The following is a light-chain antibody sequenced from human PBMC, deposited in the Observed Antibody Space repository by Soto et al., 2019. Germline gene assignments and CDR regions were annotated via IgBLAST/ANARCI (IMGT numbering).Light chain of an antibody. J-gene: IGKJ4*01. CDR2: DTI. V-gene: IGKV1-33*01. Sequence: DIQMTQSPSSLSASVGDRVTITCQASQDITNYLSWYQQKPGSAPKLLIYDTINLETGVPTRFTGVGYETHFTLTISSLQPEDIATYYCQQYANLPLTFGGGTRVEIK. CDR1: QDITNY. CDR3: QQYANLPLT.